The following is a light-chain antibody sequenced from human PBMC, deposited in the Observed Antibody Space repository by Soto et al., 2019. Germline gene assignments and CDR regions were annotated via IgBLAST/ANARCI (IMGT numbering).Light chain of an antibody. J-gene: IGLJ7*01. CDR3: QTWGTGLAV. Sequence: QPVLTQSPSASASLGASVKLTCTLSSGHSSYAIAWHQQQPEKGPRYLMKLNSDGSHSKGDGIPDRFSGSSSGAERYLTISSLQSEGEADYSCQTWGTGLAVFGGGTQLTVL. V-gene: IGLV4-69*01. CDR1: SGHSSYA. CDR2: LNSDGSH.